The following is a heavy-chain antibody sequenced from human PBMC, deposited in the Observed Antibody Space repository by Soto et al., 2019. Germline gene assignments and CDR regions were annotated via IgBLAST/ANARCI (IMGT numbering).Heavy chain of an antibody. J-gene: IGHJ4*02. Sequence: QVQLQESGPGLVKPSETLSLTCTVSGGSVSSGSYYWSWIRQPPGKGLEWIGYIYYSGSTNYNPSLKSRGTVSVDSSQNQLPLKLSSVTAADTAVYYCARDQGAGGNCAYWGQGTLVTVSS. CDR1: GGSVSSGSYY. D-gene: IGHD3-10*01. CDR3: ARDQGAGGNCAY. CDR2: IYYSGST. V-gene: IGHV4-61*01.